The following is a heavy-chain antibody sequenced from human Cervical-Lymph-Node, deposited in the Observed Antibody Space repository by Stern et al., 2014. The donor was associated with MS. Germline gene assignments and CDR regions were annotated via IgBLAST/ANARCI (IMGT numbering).Heavy chain of an antibody. CDR3: ARQSSTGWSAFDP. Sequence: EVQLVESGAEMKKPGESLKISCKASGYSFTSYWIAWVRQMPGKGLEWMGIVYPGDSDTRYNWAFQGQITISADKSPNTAYLQWNSLQASDSGIYYCARQSSTGWSAFDPWGQGTPVTVSS. J-gene: IGHJ5*02. D-gene: IGHD6-19*01. CDR2: VYPGDSDT. CDR1: GYSFTSYW. V-gene: IGHV5-51*01.